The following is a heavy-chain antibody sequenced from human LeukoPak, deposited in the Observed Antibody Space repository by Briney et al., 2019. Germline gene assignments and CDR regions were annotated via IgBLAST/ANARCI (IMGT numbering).Heavy chain of an antibody. CDR1: GYIFSTYW. CDR2: IYPGDSDT. D-gene: IGHD3-22*01. J-gene: IGHJ3*01. V-gene: IGHV5-51*01. CDR3: ARPNITSYYDSRGSDAFDV. Sequence: GESLQISCKGSGYIFSTYWIAWVRQVPGKGLEWMGIIYPGDSDTRYSPSFQGQVTISADKSVSTAYLHWSSLKASDTAIYYCARPNITSYYDSRGSDAFDVWGQGTMVTVSS.